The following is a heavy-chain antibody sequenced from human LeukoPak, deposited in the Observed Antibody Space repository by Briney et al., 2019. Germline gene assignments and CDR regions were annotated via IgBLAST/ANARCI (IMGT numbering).Heavy chain of an antibody. CDR2: ISAYNGNT. Sequence: ASVKVSCKASGYTFTSYGISWVRQAPGQGLDWMGWISAYNGNTNYAQKLQGRVSMTTDTSTSTAYMELRSLRSDDTAVYYCARSVSYTVVSVYWGQGTLVTVSS. V-gene: IGHV1-18*01. D-gene: IGHD1-26*01. J-gene: IGHJ4*02. CDR3: ARSVSYTVVSVY. CDR1: GYTFTSYG.